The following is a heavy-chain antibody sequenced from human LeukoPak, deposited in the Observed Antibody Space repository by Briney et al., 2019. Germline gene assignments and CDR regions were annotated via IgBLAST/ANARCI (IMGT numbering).Heavy chain of an antibody. CDR1: GFTFSTYT. Sequence: GGSLRLSCAASGFTFSTYTMNWVRQAPGKGLEWVAVISYDGSNKYYAASVKGRFTISRDNSKNTLYLQMNSLRAEDTAVYYCAKDRDTAMVLYGMDVWGQGTTVTVSS. V-gene: IGHV3-30*18. D-gene: IGHD5-18*01. CDR2: ISYDGSNK. J-gene: IGHJ6*02. CDR3: AKDRDTAMVLYGMDV.